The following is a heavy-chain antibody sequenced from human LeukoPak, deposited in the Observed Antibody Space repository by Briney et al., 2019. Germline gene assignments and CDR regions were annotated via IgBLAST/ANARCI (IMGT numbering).Heavy chain of an antibody. CDR1: GFTVSSNY. V-gene: IGHV3-74*01. CDR3: TRGSPGYSSSWLDF. Sequence: TGGSLRLSCAASGFTVSSNYMSWVRQAPGKGLVWVSRINSDGSSRSYADYVKGRFTISRDDAKNTLYLQMSSLSVDDTAIYYCTRGSPGYSSSWLDFWGQGILVTVSS. J-gene: IGHJ4*02. D-gene: IGHD6-13*01. CDR2: INSDGSSR.